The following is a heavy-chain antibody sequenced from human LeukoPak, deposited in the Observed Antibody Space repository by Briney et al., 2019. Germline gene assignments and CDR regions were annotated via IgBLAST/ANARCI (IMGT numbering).Heavy chain of an antibody. CDR3: ARAPLYDGDLTLAAEYFQH. Sequence: SETLSLTCTVSGGSISSSSYYWGWIRQPPGKGLEWIGSIYYSGSTYYNPSLKSRVTISVDTSKNQFSLKLSSVTAADTAVYYCARAPLYDGDLTLAAEYFQHWGQGTLVTVSS. CDR2: IYYSGST. V-gene: IGHV4-39*07. CDR1: GGSISSSSYY. D-gene: IGHD4-17*01. J-gene: IGHJ1*01.